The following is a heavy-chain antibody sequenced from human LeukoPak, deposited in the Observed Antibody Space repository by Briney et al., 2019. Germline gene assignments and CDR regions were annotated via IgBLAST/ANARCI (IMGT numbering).Heavy chain of an antibody. Sequence: GGSLRLSCAASGFTFSSYTMSWVRQAPGKGLEWVSTITTSDGNTYYADSVKGRFTVSRDNSKNTLFLQMNSLRAENTAVYYCAKDGGLWVSAHWGDSWGRGTLVTVSS. CDR1: GFTFSSYT. CDR2: ITTSDGNT. CDR3: AKDGGLWVSAHWGDS. D-gene: IGHD7-27*01. J-gene: IGHJ4*02. V-gene: IGHV3-23*01.